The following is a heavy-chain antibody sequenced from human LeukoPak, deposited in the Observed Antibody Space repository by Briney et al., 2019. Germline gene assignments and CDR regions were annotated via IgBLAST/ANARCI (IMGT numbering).Heavy chain of an antibody. CDR2: INHSGST. CDR3: ARGRRRSDSSGYYYGSFDY. CDR1: AFTFSTYW. D-gene: IGHD3-22*01. V-gene: IGHV4-34*01. J-gene: IGHJ4*02. Sequence: PGGSLRLSCAASAFTFSTYWMNWFRQPPGKGLEWIGEINHSGSTNYNPSLKSRVTISVDTSKNQFSLKLSSVTAADTAVYYCARGRRRSDSSGYYYGSFDYWGQGTLVTVSS.